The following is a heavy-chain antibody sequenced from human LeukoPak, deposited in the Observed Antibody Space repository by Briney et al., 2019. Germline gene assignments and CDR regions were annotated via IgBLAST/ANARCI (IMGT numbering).Heavy chain of an antibody. CDR1: GFSFSRAW. CDR3: TTAYGSGSYWAY. J-gene: IGHJ4*02. Sequence: GSLRLSCAASGFSFSRAWMSWVRQAPGKGLEWVGRIKTETDGGTTDYAALVKGRFTISRDDSRNTLFLQMNSLKTEDTAVYYCTTAYGSGSYWAYWGPGTLVSVSS. V-gene: IGHV3-15*01. CDR2: IKTETDGGTT. D-gene: IGHD3-10*01.